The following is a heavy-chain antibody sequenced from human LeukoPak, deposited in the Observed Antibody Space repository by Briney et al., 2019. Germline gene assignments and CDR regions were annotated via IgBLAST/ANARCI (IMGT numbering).Heavy chain of an antibody. J-gene: IGHJ5*02. CDR3: ARGDRVLAVWGSYRYSGWFDP. Sequence: SETLSLTCAVYGGSFSGYYWSWIRQPPGKGLEWIGEINHSGSTNYNPSLKSRVTISVDTSKNQFSLKLSSVTAADTAVYYCARGDRVLAVWGSYRYSGWFDPWGQGTLVTVSS. D-gene: IGHD3-16*02. CDR2: INHSGST. CDR1: GGSFSGYY. V-gene: IGHV4-34*01.